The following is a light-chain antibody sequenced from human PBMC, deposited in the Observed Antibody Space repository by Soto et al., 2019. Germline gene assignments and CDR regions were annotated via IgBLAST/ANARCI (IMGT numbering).Light chain of an antibody. J-gene: IGLJ7*01. CDR1: SSNIGAGYD. CDR3: QCYDSRLSGVV. V-gene: IGLV1-40*01. CDR2: GNS. Sequence: QSVLTQPPSVSGAPGQRVTISCTGSSSNIGAGYDVHWYQQLPGTAPKLLIYGNSNRPSGVPDRFSGSKSGTSASLAITGLQAEDEADYYCQCYDSRLSGVVFGGGTQLTVL.